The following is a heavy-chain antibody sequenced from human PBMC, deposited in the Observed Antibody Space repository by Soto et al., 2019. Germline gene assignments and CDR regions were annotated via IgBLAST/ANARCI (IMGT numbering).Heavy chain of an antibody. J-gene: IGHJ6*02. CDR2: IIPIFGTA. V-gene: IGHV1-69*12. CDR1: GGTFSSYA. Sequence: QVQLVQSGAEVKKPGSSVKVSCKASGGTFSSYAISWVRQAPGQGLEWMGGIIPIFGTANYAQKFQGRVTITANEATSTAYMELSSLRSEDTAVYYCARSRVVVVAAQDYYYYGMDVWGQGPTVTVSS. CDR3: ARSRVVVVAAQDYYYYGMDV. D-gene: IGHD2-15*01.